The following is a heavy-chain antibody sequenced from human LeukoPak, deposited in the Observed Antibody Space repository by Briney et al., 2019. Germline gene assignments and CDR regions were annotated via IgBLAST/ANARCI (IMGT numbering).Heavy chain of an antibody. J-gene: IGHJ4*02. V-gene: IGHV3-30-3*01. D-gene: IGHD5-18*01. CDR3: ARLPVDTPIGDFDY. Sequence: QPGGSLRLSCAASGFTFSSYAMHWVRQAPGKGLEWVTVISYDGSNKYYADSVKGRFTISRDNSKNTLYLQMNSLRAEDTAVYYCARLPVDTPIGDFDYWGQGTLVTVSS. CDR2: ISYDGSNK. CDR1: GFTFSSYA.